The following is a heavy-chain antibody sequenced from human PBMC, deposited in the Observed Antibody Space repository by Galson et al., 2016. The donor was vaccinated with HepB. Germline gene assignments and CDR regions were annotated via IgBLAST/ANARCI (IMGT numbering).Heavy chain of an antibody. Sequence: SLRLSCAASGFTFSNYYMHWVRQAPGKGLEWVSSISSSSKYIYYADSAKGRFTISRANANNSLFLQMNSLRAEDTAVDFCAGGRGLAAGGWFDPWGQGTQVTVSS. CDR3: AGGRGLAAGGWFDP. CDR1: GFTFSNYY. CDR2: ISSSSKYI. V-gene: IGHV3-21*01. D-gene: IGHD2-15*01. J-gene: IGHJ5*02.